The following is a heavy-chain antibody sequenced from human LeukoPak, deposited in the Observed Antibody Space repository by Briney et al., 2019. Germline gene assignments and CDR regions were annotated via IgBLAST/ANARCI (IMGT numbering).Heavy chain of an antibody. CDR2: IRSDGGIK. V-gene: IGHV3-30*02. J-gene: IGHJ4*02. CDR1: GFTFDNYG. Sequence: GGSLRLSCAASGFTFDNYGMHWVRQAPGKGLEWVAFIRSDGGIKYYADSVKGRFTISRDNSKNTLYLQVNSLRAEDTAVYFCAKDVPAAYFDYWGQGILVTVSS. D-gene: IGHD2-2*01. CDR3: AKDVPAAYFDY.